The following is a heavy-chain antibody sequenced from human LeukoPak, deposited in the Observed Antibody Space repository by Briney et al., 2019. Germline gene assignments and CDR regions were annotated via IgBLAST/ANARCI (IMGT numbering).Heavy chain of an antibody. Sequence: GGSLRLSCAASGFTVNGNYMTWVRQAPGKGLEWVGRIRNKAKSYSTDYAASVKGRFTISRDDSKNSLNLQMNSLKTEDTAVYYCLSPSIGGTFEIWGQGTMVTVSS. CDR1: GFTVNGNY. CDR2: IRNKAKSYST. CDR3: LSPSIGGTFEI. D-gene: IGHD6-6*01. V-gene: IGHV3-72*01. J-gene: IGHJ3*02.